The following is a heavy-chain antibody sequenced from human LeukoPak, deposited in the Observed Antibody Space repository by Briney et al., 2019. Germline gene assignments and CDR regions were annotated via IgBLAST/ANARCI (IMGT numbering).Heavy chain of an antibody. CDR2: IIPIFGIA. Sequence: ASVNVSCKASGGTFSSYAISWVRQAPGQGLEWMGRIIPIFGIANYAQKFQGRVTITADKSTSTAYMELSSLRSEDTAVYYCARTTPRGLQNDYWGQGTLVTVSS. CDR1: GGTFSSYA. V-gene: IGHV1-69*04. D-gene: IGHD4-17*01. J-gene: IGHJ4*02. CDR3: ARTTPRGLQNDY.